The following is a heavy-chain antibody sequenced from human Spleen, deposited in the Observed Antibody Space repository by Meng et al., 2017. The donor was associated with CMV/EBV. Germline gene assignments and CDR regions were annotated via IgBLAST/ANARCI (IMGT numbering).Heavy chain of an antibody. CDR1: GFTFSIYS. CDR3: ATDSGNYCFDY. Sequence: GESLKISCAASGFTFSIYSMNWVRQAPGKGLEWLSVVYNSGNTHYLDSVKGRFTISRDNSQSTLFLQMNNLRPEDTAVYYCATDSGNYCFDYWGQGTLVTVSS. J-gene: IGHJ4*02. CDR2: VYNSGNT. V-gene: IGHV3-66*02. D-gene: IGHD1-26*01.